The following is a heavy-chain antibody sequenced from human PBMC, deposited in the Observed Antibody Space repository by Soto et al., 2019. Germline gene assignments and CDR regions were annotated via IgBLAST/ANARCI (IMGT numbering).Heavy chain of an antibody. Sequence: GESLKISCEASGYSFTTYWISWVRQMPGKGLEWMGAIDPRDSYTKYSPSFQGHVTISVDKSISTAYLQWNSLKASDTAIYYSLRQEAGLELFNWWG. CDR2: IDPRDSYT. CDR1: GYSFTTYW. CDR3: LRQEAGLELFNW. J-gene: IGHJ1*01. D-gene: IGHD1-7*01. V-gene: IGHV5-10-1*01.